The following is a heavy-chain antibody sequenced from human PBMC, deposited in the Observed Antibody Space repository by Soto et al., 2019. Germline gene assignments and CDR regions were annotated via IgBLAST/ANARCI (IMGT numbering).Heavy chain of an antibody. V-gene: IGHV1-58*02. CDR3: AAASLRYFDWSRSAYYGMDV. CDR1: GFTFTSSA. CDR2: IVVGSGNT. D-gene: IGHD3-9*01. J-gene: IGHJ6*02. Sequence: GASVKVSCKASGFTFTSSAMQWVRQARGQRLEWIGWIVVGSGNTNYAQKFQERVTITRDMSTSTAYMELSSLRSEDTAVYYCAAASLRYFDWSRSAYYGMDVWGQGTTVTVSS.